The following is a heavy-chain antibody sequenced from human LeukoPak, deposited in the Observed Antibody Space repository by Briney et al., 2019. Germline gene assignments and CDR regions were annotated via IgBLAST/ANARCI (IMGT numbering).Heavy chain of an antibody. CDR3: ARKRVHHDAFDI. Sequence: SETLSLTCTVSGGSISSGGYYWSWIRQHPGKGLEWIGYIYYSGSTYYNPSLKSRVTISVDTSKNQFSLKLSSVTDADTAVYYCARKRVHHDAFDIWGQETMVTVSS. J-gene: IGHJ3*02. CDR1: GGSISSGGYY. V-gene: IGHV4-31*03. CDR2: IYYSGST.